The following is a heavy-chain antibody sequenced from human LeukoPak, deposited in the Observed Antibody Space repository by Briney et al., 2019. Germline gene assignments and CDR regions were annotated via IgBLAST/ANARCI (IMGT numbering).Heavy chain of an antibody. CDR3: ARDIAARFDS. CDR2: INSYSGNT. D-gene: IGHD6-6*01. J-gene: IGHJ4*02. V-gene: IGHV1-18*01. CDR1: GYPFPSYD. Sequence: GASVKVSCKASGYPFPSYDISWVRHAPGQGLEWMGRINSYSGNTKYVQTLQGRVTMTTDTSTSTTYMELRSLRSDDTAVYYCARDIAARFDSWGQGTLVTVSS.